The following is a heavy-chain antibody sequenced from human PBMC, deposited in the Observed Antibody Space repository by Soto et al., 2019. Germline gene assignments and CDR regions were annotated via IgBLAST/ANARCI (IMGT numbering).Heavy chain of an antibody. Sequence: QLQLQESGPGLVKPSETLSLTCTVSGGSISSSSYYWGWIRQPPGKGLEWIGSIYYSGSTYYNPSLKSRVTISVDTSKNQFPLKLSSVTAADTAVYYCARHSRGQQLVMNWFDPWGQGTLVTVSS. CDR1: GGSISSSSYY. V-gene: IGHV4-39*01. CDR2: IYYSGST. CDR3: ARHSRGQQLVMNWFDP. D-gene: IGHD6-13*01. J-gene: IGHJ5*02.